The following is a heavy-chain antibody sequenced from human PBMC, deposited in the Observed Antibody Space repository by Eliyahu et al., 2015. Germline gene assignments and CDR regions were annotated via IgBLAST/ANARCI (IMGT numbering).Heavy chain of an antibody. J-gene: IGHJ4*02. Sequence: QVQVVESGGGVVQPGKSLRLSCVXSGFDFRDYDIHWVRQAPGKGLEWVAGIWFDGSDRYFVDSVKGRFTISRDNSKNTVYLQMNNLRAEDTAVYYCARDQGYYHGSGSYYFDHWGQGTLVTVSS. CDR2: IWFDGSDR. CDR1: GFDFRDYD. V-gene: IGHV3-33*08. CDR3: ARDQGYYHGSGSYYFDH. D-gene: IGHD3-10*01.